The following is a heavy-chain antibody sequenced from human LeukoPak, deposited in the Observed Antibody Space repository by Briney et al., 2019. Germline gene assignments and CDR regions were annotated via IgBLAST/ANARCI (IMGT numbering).Heavy chain of an antibody. V-gene: IGHV4-39*01. CDR3: ARQIGGGRWYSDH. D-gene: IGHD4-23*01. J-gene: IGHJ4*02. Sequence: SETLSLTCSVSGGSISSFRSSDSYWGWVRQPPGEGLEWIGIINDSGRTYFNPSLKSRVTMSVGTSKNQFSLRLSSVTAADTAVYYCARQIGGGRWYSDHWGQGTLVTVSS. CDR1: GGSISSFRSSDSY. CDR2: INDSGRT.